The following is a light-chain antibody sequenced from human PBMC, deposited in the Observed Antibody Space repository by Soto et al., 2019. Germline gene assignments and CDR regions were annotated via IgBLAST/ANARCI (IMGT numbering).Light chain of an antibody. CDR2: EVR. Sequence: QSVLAQPASVSGSVGQSITISCTGTSSDVGGYDFVSWYQHHPGKAPKLIIYEVRTRPSGVSDRFSGSKSGNTASLTISGLQAEDEADYYCSSYTSDWGAFGTGTKVTVL. J-gene: IGLJ1*01. CDR3: SSYTSDWGA. V-gene: IGLV2-14*01. CDR1: SSDVGGYDF.